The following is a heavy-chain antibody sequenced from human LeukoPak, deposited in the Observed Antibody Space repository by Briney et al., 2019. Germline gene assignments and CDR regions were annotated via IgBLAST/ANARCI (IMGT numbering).Heavy chain of an antibody. Sequence: GGSLRLSCAASEFTFSEYWMTWVRQSPGKGLEWVANIRQDGSRKYYVDSVKGRFTISRDNAKNSLYLQMNSLRAEDTAVYYCARGYGDYFYYYYYMDVWGKGTTVTISS. CDR2: IRQDGSRK. J-gene: IGHJ6*03. CDR3: ARGYGDYFYYYYYMDV. V-gene: IGHV3-7*01. CDR1: EFTFSEYW. D-gene: IGHD4-17*01.